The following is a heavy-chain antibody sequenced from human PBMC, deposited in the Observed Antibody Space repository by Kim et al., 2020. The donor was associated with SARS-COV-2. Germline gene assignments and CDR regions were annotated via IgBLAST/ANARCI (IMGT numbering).Heavy chain of an antibody. D-gene: IGHD6-13*01. CDR2: INHSGST. Sequence: SETLSLTCAVYGGSFSGYYWSWIRQPPGKGLEWIGEINHSGSTNYNPSLKSRVTISVDTSKNQFSLKLSSVTAADTAVYYCAISGYSSSWAYFDYWGQGTLVTVSS. CDR1: GGSFSGYY. J-gene: IGHJ4*02. V-gene: IGHV4-34*01. CDR3: AISGYSSSWAYFDY.